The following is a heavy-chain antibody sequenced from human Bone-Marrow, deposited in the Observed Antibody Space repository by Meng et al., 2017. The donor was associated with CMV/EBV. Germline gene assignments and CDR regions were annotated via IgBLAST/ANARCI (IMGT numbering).Heavy chain of an antibody. CDR2: IRSKANSYAT. V-gene: IGHV3-73*01. D-gene: IGHD3-3*01. J-gene: IGHJ5*02. CDR1: GFTFSDYY. Sequence: GGSLRLSCVASGFTFSDYYMSWVRQASGKGLEWVGRIRSKANSYATAYAASVKGRFTISRDDSKNTAYLQMNSLKTEDTAVYYCTSRVVIIPDNWFDPWGQGTLVTVSS. CDR3: TSRVVIIPDNWFDP.